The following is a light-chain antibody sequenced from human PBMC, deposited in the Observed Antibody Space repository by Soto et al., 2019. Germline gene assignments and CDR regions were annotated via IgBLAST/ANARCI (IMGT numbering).Light chain of an antibody. CDR2: GNS. Sequence: QSVLTQPPSVSGAPGQWVTISCTGSSSNIGAGYDVHWYQQLPGTAPKLIIYGNSNRPSGVPDRFSGSKSGTSASLAITGLQAEDEADYYCQSYDSSLSGWVFGGGTKLTVL. V-gene: IGLV1-40*01. CDR1: SSNIGAGYD. J-gene: IGLJ3*02. CDR3: QSYDSSLSGWV.